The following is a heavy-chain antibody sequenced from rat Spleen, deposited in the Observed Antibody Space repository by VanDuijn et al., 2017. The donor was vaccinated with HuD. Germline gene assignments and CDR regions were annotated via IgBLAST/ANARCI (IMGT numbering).Heavy chain of an antibody. CDR1: GYSITSSYR. Sequence: EVQLQESGPGLVKPSQSLSLTCSVTGYSITSSYRWNWIRKFPGNKLEWLGYINNAGSTNYNPSLKSRISITRDSSKNQFFLHLNSVTTEDTATYYCARSARGYLDYWGQGVMVTVSS. V-gene: IGHV3-3*01. CDR2: INNAGST. CDR3: ARSARGYLDY. D-gene: IGHD1-11*01. J-gene: IGHJ2*01.